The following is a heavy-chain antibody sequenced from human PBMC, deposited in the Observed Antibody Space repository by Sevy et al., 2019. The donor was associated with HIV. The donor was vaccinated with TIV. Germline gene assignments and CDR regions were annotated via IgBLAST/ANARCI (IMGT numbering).Heavy chain of an antibody. J-gene: IGHJ4*02. V-gene: IGHV3-21*01. D-gene: IGHD3-10*01. CDR1: GFTFSSYS. CDR2: ISSSSSYI. CDR3: ARDYGGVRGVINYATTRYYFDY. Sequence: GSLRLSCAASGFTFSSYSMNWVRQAPGKGLEWVSSISSSSSYIYYADSVKGRFTISRDNAKNSLYLQMNSLRAEDTAVYYCARDYGGVRGVINYATTRYYFDYWGQGTLVTVSS.